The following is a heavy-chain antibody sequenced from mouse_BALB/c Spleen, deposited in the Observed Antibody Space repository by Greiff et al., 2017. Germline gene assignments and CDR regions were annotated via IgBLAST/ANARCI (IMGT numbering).Heavy chain of an antibody. CDR2: ISYSGST. J-gene: IGHJ1*01. D-gene: IGHD1-1*01. CDR3: ARWDGSSYFDV. V-gene: IGHV3-2*02. CDR1: GYSITSDYA. Sequence: VQLVESGPGLVKPSQSLSLTCTVTGYSITSDYAWNWIRQFPGNKLEWMGYISYSGSTSYNPSLKSRISITRDTSKNQFFLQLNSVTTEDTATYYCARWDGSSYFDVWGAGTTVTVSS.